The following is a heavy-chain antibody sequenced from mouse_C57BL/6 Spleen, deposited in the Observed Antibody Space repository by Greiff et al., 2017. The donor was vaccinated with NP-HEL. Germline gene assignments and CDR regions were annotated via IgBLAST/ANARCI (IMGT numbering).Heavy chain of an antibody. V-gene: IGHV1-26*01. J-gene: IGHJ4*01. D-gene: IGHD2-1*01. Sequence: VQLQQSGPELVKPGASVKISCKASGYTFTDYYMNWVKQSHGKSLEWIGDINPNNGGTSYNQKFKGKATLTVDKSSSTAYMELRRLTSEDSAVYYCASSIYYYAMDYWGQGTSVTVSS. CDR3: ASSIYYYAMDY. CDR2: INPNNGGT. CDR1: GYTFTDYY.